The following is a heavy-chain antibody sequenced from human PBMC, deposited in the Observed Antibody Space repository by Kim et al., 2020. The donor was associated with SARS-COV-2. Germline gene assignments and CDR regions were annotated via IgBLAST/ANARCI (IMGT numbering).Heavy chain of an antibody. CDR2: IYHSGST. V-gene: IGHV4-4*02. CDR1: GGSISSSNW. J-gene: IGHJ3*02. CDR3: ARVLRWLLRPDAFIS. Sequence: SETLSLTCAVSGGSISSSNWWSWVRQPPGKGLEWIGEIYHSGSTNYNPSLKSRVTISVDKSKNQFSLKLSSVTAADTAVYYCARVLRWLLRPDAFISGAKGQWSPSLQ. D-gene: IGHD2-15*01.